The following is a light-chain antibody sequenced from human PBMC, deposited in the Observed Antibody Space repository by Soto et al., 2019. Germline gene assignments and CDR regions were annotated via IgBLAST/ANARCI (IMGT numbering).Light chain of an antibody. CDR2: EVS. Sequence: QSVLTQPPSASRSPGQSVAISCTVTSSDIGAYKFLSWYQQHPGKAPKLIIYEVSIRPSGVPDRFSGSKSGNTASLTVSGLLAEDEADYYCSLSAGTNTVVFGGGTKLTVL. V-gene: IGLV2-8*02. CDR1: SSDIGAYKF. CDR3: SLSAGTNTVV. J-gene: IGLJ2*01.